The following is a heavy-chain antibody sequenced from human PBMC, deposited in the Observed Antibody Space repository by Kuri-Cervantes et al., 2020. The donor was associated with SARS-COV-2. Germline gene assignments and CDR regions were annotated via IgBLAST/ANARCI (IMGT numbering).Heavy chain of an antibody. CDR1: GYTFTSYG. J-gene: IGHJ5*02. D-gene: IGHD2-2*02. V-gene: IGHV1-18*01. CDR2: ISAYNGNT. CDR3: ARVRYQLLYLGWFDP. Sequence: ASVKVSCKASGYTFTSYGISWVRQAPGQGLEWMGWISAYNGNTNYAQKLQGRVTMTTDTSTSTAYMELRSLRFDDTAVYYCARVRYQLLYLGWFDPWGQGTLVTVS.